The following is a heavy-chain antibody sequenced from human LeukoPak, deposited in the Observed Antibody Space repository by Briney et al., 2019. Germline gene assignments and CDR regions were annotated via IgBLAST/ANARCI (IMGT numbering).Heavy chain of an antibody. D-gene: IGHD3-10*01. V-gene: IGHV3-9*01. CDR1: GFTFDDSA. J-gene: IGHJ4*02. Sequence: GGSLRLSCAASGFTFDDSAMHWVRHGPGKGLEWVSGISWNSGSIGYADSVKGRFTISRDNAKNSLYLQMNSLRAEDTALYYCAKGAGFGELYSYFDYWGQGTLVTVSS. CDR2: ISWNSGSI. CDR3: AKGAGFGELYSYFDY.